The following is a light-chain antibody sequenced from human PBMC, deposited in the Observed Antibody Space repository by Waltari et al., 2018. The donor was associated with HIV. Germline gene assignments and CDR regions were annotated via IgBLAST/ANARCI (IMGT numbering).Light chain of an antibody. J-gene: IGLJ2*01. Sequence: LTQPPPFSGAPGTPSTIPGAEHGFAPKRSHWYPQKSGQAPQFIIFYDSDRPSGIPGRFAGSNSGSTATLTISRVEAGDEADYYCEVWDETRNHVVFGGGTKLFAL. CDR1: GFAPKR. CDR2: YDS. V-gene: IGLV3-21*04. CDR3: EVWDETRNHVV.